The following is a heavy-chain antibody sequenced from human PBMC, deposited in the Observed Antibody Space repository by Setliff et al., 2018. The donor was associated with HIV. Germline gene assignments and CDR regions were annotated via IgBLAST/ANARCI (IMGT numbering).Heavy chain of an antibody. D-gene: IGHD2-8*02. J-gene: IGHJ6*03. CDR1: GFSLDDYA. Sequence: GGSLRLSCAASGFSLDDYAMHWVRQAPGMGLEWVSGISWNSGSIGYADSVKGRFTISRDNAKSSLYLQMNSLRAEDTAVYYCARVFWYGLPQIYYYMDVWGKGTTVTVSS. CDR2: ISWNSGSI. V-gene: IGHV3-9*01. CDR3: ARVFWYGLPQIYYYMDV.